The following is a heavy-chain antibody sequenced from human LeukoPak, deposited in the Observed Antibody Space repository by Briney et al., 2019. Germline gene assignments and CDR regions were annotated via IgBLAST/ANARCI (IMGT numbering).Heavy chain of an antibody. CDR3: ARPRGAEYYYNGMDV. CDR2: IYPGDSDT. V-gene: IGHV5-51*01. J-gene: IGHJ6*02. D-gene: IGHD2/OR15-2a*01. CDR1: GYSFTSYW. Sequence: GESLKISCKGSGYSFTSYWIGWVRQMPGKGLEGRGIIYPGDSDTRYSPSFQGQVTISADKSISTAYLQWSSMKASDTAMYYCARPRGAEYYYNGMDVWGQGTTVTVSS.